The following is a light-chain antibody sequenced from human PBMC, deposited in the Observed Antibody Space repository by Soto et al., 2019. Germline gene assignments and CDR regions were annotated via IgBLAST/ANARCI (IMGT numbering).Light chain of an antibody. CDR2: GAS. CDR1: QSVSGN. J-gene: IGKJ5*01. CDR3: QQYNTYST. Sequence: EKVMTQSPATLSVSPGERAPLSCRASQSVSGNLAWYQQKPGQAPRLLIYGASTRAAGFPARFSGSGSGTEFTLTISSLQPDDFATYDCQQYNTYSTFGQGTRLDIK. V-gene: IGKV3-15*01.